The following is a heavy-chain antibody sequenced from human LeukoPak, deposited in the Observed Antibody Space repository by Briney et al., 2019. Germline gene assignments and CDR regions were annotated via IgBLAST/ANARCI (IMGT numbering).Heavy chain of an antibody. Sequence: PGGSLRLSCAASGFTFSSFAMSWVRQAPGKGLEWVSGLSGSGGSTYYADSVKGRFTISRDSSKSTLYLQMNSLRAGDAAVYYCAKAPVTTCSGAYCYPFDYWSQGTLVTVSS. CDR1: GFTFSSFA. J-gene: IGHJ4*02. V-gene: IGHV3-23*01. D-gene: IGHD2-15*01. CDR2: LSGSGGST. CDR3: AKAPVTTCSGAYCYPFDY.